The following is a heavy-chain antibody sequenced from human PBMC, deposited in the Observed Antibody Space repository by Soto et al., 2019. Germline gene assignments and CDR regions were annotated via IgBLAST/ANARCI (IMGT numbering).Heavy chain of an antibody. D-gene: IGHD3-22*01. CDR1: GFTFTSSA. CDR3: AAGFYDSGGYPLDY. J-gene: IGHJ4*02. V-gene: IGHV1-58*02. CDR2: IVVGSGNT. Sequence: SVKVSCKASGFTFTSSAMQWVRQARGQRLEWIGWIVVGSGNTNYAQKFQERVTITRDMSTSTAYMEVSSLRSEDTAVYYCAAGFYDSGGYPLDYWGQGTLVTVSS.